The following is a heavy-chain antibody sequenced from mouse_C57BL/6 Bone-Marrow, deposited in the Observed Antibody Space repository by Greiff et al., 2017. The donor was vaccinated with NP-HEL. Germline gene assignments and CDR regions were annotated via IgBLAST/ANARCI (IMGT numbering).Heavy chain of an antibody. V-gene: IGHV14-1*01. CDR2: IDPEDGDT. D-gene: IGHD1-1*01. J-gene: IGHJ3*01. Sequence: DVHLVESGAELVRPGASVKLSCTASGFNIKDYYMHWVKQRPEQGLEWIGRIDPEDGDTEYAPKFQGKATMTADTSSNTAYLQLSSLTSEDTAVYYCTIYYYGSTWFAYWGQGTLVTVSA. CDR3: TIYYYGSTWFAY. CDR1: GFNIKDYY.